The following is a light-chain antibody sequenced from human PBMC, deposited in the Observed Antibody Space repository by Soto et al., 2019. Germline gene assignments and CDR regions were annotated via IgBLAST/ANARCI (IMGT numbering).Light chain of an antibody. J-gene: IGLJ3*02. CDR1: NSDVGSYNR. Sequence: QSALTQPASVSRSPEQSITISCTGANSDVGSYNRVSWYQQYPGKAPTLMIYEVNKRPSGVSYRFSGFKSGNTASLTISGLQAEDEANYYCCSSVGGPIWVFGGGTKVTVL. V-gene: IGLV2-23*02. CDR2: EVN. CDR3: CSSVGGPIWV.